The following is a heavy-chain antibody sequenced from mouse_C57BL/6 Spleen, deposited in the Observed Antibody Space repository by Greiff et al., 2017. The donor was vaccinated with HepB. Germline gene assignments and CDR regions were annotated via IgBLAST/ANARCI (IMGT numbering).Heavy chain of an antibody. CDR3: ARRGTEGYFEV. CDR1: GYTFTSYW. J-gene: IGHJ1*03. D-gene: IGHD2-14*01. CDR2: IDPSDSET. V-gene: IGHV1-52*01. Sequence: QVQLQQPGAELVRPGSSVKLSCKASGYTFTSYWMHWVKQRPIQGLEWIGNIDPSDSETHYNQKFKDKATLTVDKSSSTAYMQLSSLTSEDSAVYYWARRGTEGYFEVWGTGTTVTVSS.